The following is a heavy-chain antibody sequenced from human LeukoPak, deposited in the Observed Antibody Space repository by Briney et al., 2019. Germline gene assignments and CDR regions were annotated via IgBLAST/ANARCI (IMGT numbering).Heavy chain of an antibody. CDR1: GFTVSSNY. CDR2: IYSGGST. V-gene: IGHV3-53*01. Sequence: AGGSLRLSCAASGFTVSSNYMSWVRQAPGKGLEWVSVIYSGGSTYNADSVKGRFTISRDNAKNSLYLQMNSLRAEDTAVYYCARDTYYDFWSYYMDVWGKGTTVTVSS. CDR3: ARDTYYDFWSYYMDV. J-gene: IGHJ6*03. D-gene: IGHD3-3*01.